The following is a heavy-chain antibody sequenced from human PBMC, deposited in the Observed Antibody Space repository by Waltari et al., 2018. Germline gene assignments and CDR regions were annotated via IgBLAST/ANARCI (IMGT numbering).Heavy chain of an antibody. CDR3: ARLEGMDV. CDR2: IYHSGST. D-gene: IGHD1-1*01. Sequence: QVQLQESGPGLVKPSETLSLTCAVSGYSISSGYYWGWIRQPPGKGLEWIGSIYHSGSTYYNPSLKSRVTISVDTSKNQFSLKLSSVTAADTAVYYCARLEGMDVWGQGTTVTVSS. J-gene: IGHJ6*02. CDR1: GYSISSGYY. V-gene: IGHV4-38-2*01.